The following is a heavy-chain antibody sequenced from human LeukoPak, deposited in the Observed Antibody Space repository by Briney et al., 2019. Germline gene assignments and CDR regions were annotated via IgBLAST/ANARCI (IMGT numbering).Heavy chain of an antibody. CDR1: GFTFSSYA. CDR2: ISYVGSNK. Sequence: QSGGSLRLSCAASGFTFSSYAMHWVRQAPGKGLEWVAVISYVGSNKYYADSVKGRFTISRDNSKNTLYLQMNSLRAEDTAVYYCARDRGYSSPGGFDYWGQGTLVTVSS. D-gene: IGHD6-13*01. J-gene: IGHJ4*02. V-gene: IGHV3-30-3*01. CDR3: ARDRGYSSPGGFDY.